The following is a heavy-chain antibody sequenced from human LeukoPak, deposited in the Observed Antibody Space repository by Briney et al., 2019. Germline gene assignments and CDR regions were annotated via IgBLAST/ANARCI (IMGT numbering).Heavy chain of an antibody. Sequence: GGSLRLSCAASGFTVSSNYMSWVRQAPGKGLEWVSVIYSGGSTYYADSVKGRFTISRHNSKNTLSLQMNSLRAEDTAVYYCARDRANYYYYGMDVWGQGTTVTVSS. CDR1: GFTVSSNY. V-gene: IGHV3-53*04. CDR3: ARDRANYYYYGMDV. J-gene: IGHJ6*02. CDR2: IYSGGST.